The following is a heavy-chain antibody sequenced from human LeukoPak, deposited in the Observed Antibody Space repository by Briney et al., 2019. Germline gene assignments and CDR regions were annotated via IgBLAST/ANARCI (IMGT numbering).Heavy chain of an antibody. V-gene: IGHV4-59*02. CDR2: IYYSGST. D-gene: IGHD2-21*02. Sequence: AGGSLRLSCTVSGFTVSSNSMSWIRQPPGKGLEWIGYIYYSGSTNYNPSLKSRVTISVDTSKNQFSLKLSSVTAADTAVYYCARDVGGDCGGDCYTNWFDPWGQGTLVTVSS. CDR3: ARDVGGDCGGDCYTNWFDP. CDR1: GFTVSSNS. J-gene: IGHJ5*02.